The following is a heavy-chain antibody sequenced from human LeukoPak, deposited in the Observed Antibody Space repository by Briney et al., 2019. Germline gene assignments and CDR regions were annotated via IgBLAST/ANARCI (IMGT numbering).Heavy chain of an antibody. CDR2: INHSGST. D-gene: IGHD4-17*01. Sequence: SETLSLTCAVYGGSFSGHYWSWIRQPPGKGLEWIGEINHSGSTNYNPSLKSRVTISVDTSKNQFSLKLSSVTAADTAVYYCARGQTTVTTRRWFDPWGQGTLVTVSS. CDR3: ARGQTTVTTRRWFDP. J-gene: IGHJ5*02. CDR1: GGSFSGHY. V-gene: IGHV4-34*01.